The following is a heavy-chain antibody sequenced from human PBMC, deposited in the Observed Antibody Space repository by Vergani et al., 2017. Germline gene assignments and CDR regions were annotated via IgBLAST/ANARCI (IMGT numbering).Heavy chain of an antibody. V-gene: IGHV1-2*04. Sequence: QVQLVQSGAEVKKPGASVKVSCKASGYTFTSYGISWVRQAPGQGLEWMGWINPNSGGTNYAQKFQGWVTMTRDTSISTAYMELSRLRSDDTAVYYCARERMVRGRDTGPSYYYGMDVWGQGTTVTVSS. CDR2: INPNSGGT. CDR1: GYTFTSYG. CDR3: ARERMVRGRDTGPSYYYGMDV. J-gene: IGHJ6*02. D-gene: IGHD3-10*01.